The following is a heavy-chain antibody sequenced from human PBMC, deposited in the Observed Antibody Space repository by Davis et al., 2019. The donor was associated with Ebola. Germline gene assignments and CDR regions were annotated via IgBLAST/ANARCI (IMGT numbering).Heavy chain of an antibody. CDR3: AKDTSNIWFDI. Sequence: ASVKVSCKTSGYPFTSSGVTWVRQAPGQGLEWMGWISAYNGNTNYAQILQGRVTMTTDTSTGTAYMELRSLRSDDTAIYYCAKDTSNIWFDIWGQGTMVTVSS. CDR1: GYPFTSSG. V-gene: IGHV1-18*04. D-gene: IGHD1-26*01. CDR2: ISAYNGNT. J-gene: IGHJ3*02.